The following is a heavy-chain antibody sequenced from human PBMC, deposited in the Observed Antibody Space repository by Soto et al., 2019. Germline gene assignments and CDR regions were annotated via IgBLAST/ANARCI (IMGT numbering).Heavy chain of an antibody. CDR3: ARDGAYCSSIGCQNPFDH. Sequence: QVQLQESGPGLVQPSQTLSLSCTVSGGSINGGGYYWNWIRQLPGKGLEWIGYMYYNGNTYYNPSVQSRATISFGTSHDQFSLRLTSVTAADTAVYFCARDGAYCSSIGCQNPFDHWGQGTLVTVSS. V-gene: IGHV4-31*03. CDR1: GGSINGGGYY. J-gene: IGHJ4*02. D-gene: IGHD2-2*01. CDR2: MYYNGNT.